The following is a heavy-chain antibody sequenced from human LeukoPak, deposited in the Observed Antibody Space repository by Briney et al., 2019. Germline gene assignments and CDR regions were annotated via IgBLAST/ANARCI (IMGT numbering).Heavy chain of an antibody. J-gene: IGHJ4*02. V-gene: IGHV3-48*01. CDR2: ISSSSSTI. CDR3: ARALMITFGGVIVTRSFDY. Sequence: GGPLRLSCAASGFTFSSYSMNWVRQAPGKGLEWVSYISSSSSTIYYADSVKGRFTISRDNAKNSLYLQMNSLRAEDTAVYYCARALMITFGGVIVTRSFDYWGQGTLVTVSS. CDR1: GFTFSSYS. D-gene: IGHD3-16*02.